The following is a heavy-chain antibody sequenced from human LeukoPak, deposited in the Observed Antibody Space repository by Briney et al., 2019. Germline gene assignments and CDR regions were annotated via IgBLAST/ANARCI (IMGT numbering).Heavy chain of an antibody. D-gene: IGHD6-19*01. CDR2: IYYSGST. Sequence: SETLSLTCTVSGGSISSSSYYWGWIRQPPGKGLEWIGRIYYSGSTYYNPSLKSRVTISVDTSKNQFSLKLSSVTAADTAVYYCASSIAVAGMDLFDYWGQGTLVTVSS. CDR3: ASSIAVAGMDLFDY. V-gene: IGHV4-39*01. J-gene: IGHJ4*02. CDR1: GGSISSSSYY.